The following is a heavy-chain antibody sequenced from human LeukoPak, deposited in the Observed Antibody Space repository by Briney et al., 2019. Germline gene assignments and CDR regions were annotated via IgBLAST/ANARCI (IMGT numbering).Heavy chain of an antibody. D-gene: IGHD3-10*01. V-gene: IGHV5-51*01. Sequence: GESLKISCQGSGYSFTIYWIGGVRQMPGKGLEWMGIIYPGDSDTRYSPSFQGQVTISADNSISTAYLQWSSMKASDTAMYDCARLYYGSGSGAGDIWGQGTMVTVSS. CDR1: GYSFTIYW. CDR2: IYPGDSDT. J-gene: IGHJ3*02. CDR3: ARLYYGSGSGAGDI.